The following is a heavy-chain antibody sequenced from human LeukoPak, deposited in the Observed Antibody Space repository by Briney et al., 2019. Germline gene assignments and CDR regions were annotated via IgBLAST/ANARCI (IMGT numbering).Heavy chain of an antibody. CDR3: ARRRDIVVVVAATHFDY. J-gene: IGHJ4*02. V-gene: IGHV4-34*01. D-gene: IGHD2-15*01. Sequence: SETLSLTCAVYGGSFSGYYWSWIRQPPGKGLEWIGELNHSGSTNYNPSLKSRVTISVDTSKNQFSLKLSSVTAADTAVYYCARRRDIVVVVAATHFDYWGQGTLVTVSS. CDR2: LNHSGST. CDR1: GGSFSGYY.